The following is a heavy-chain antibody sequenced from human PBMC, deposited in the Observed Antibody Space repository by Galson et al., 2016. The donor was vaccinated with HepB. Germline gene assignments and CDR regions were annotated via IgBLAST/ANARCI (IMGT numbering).Heavy chain of an antibody. CDR2: ISWNSGNV. J-gene: IGHJ5*02. CDR3: AKAGTYSNNKGWFDP. V-gene: IGHV3-9*01. Sequence: SLRLSCAASGFTFDAYAMHWVRQAPGKGLEWVSGISWNSGNVGYADSVKGRFTIPRDNAKNSLYLQMNSLRAVDTAFYYCAKAGTYSNNKGWFDPWGQGTLVTVSS. D-gene: IGHD6-13*01. CDR1: GFTFDAYA.